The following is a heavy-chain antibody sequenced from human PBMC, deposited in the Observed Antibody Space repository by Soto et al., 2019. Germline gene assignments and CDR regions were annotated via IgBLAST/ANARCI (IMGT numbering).Heavy chain of an antibody. D-gene: IGHD2-2*01. V-gene: IGHV1-69*02. CDR3: ARGIEYQLLCCAFDI. Sequence: QVQLVQSGAEVKKPGSSVKVSCKASGGTFSSYTISWVRQAPGQGLEWMGRIIPSLGIANYAQKFQGRVTIPADKSTSTAYMELSSLRSEDTAVYYCARGIEYQLLCCAFDIWGQGTMVTVSS. CDR2: IIPSLGIA. CDR1: GGTFSSYT. J-gene: IGHJ3*02.